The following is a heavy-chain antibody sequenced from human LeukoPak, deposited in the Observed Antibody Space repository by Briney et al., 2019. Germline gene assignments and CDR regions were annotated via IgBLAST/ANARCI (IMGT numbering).Heavy chain of an antibody. J-gene: IGHJ5*02. V-gene: IGHV3-23*01. CDR3: AKDQSYYNWFDP. CDR2: IDADGAAT. Sequence: GGSLRLSCAASGFTFTSYAMTWVRHSPGKGLEWVSSIDADGAATFYADSVKGRFSISRDNAKDTVGLQMHSLTAEDSAVYYCAKDQSYYNWFDPRGQGTLVTVSS. CDR1: GFTFTSYA. D-gene: IGHD3-10*01.